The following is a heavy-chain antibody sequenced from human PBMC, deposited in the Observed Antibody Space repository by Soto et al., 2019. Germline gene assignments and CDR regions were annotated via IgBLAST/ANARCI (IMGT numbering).Heavy chain of an antibody. V-gene: IGHV4-30-4*01. CDR2: IYYSGST. Sequence: QVQLQESGPGLVKPSQTLSLTCTVSGGSTSSGDYYGNWIRQPPGKGLEWIGYIYYSGSTYYNPSLKSRVTISVDTSKNQFSLKLSSVTAADTAVYYCTRDSYDSSGYSFDYWGQGTLVTVSS. CDR3: TRDSYDSSGYSFDY. D-gene: IGHD3-22*01. J-gene: IGHJ4*02. CDR1: GGSTSSGDYY.